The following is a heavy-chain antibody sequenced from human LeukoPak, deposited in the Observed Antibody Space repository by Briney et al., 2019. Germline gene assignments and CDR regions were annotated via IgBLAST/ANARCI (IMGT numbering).Heavy chain of an antibody. J-gene: IGHJ6*03. Sequence: PSETLSLTCTVSGGSISSYYWSWIRQPAGKGLEWIGRIYTSGSTNYNPSLKSRVTMSVDTSKNQFSLKLSSVTAADTAVYYCARDFPTVTTLKALGEDYYYYMDVWGKGTTVTVSS. D-gene: IGHD4-11*01. CDR3: ARDFPTVTTLKALGEDYYYYMDV. V-gene: IGHV4-4*07. CDR2: IYTSGST. CDR1: GGSISSYY.